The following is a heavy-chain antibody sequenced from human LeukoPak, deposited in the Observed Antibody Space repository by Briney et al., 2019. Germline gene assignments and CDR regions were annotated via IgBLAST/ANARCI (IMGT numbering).Heavy chain of an antibody. J-gene: IGHJ4*02. V-gene: IGHV4-59*01. D-gene: IGHD3-22*01. CDR1: GGSISSYY. Sequence: SETLSLTCTVSGGSISSYYWSWIRQPPGKGLEWIGYIYYGGDTNYNPSLKRRVTISVDTSKNQFSLKLSSVTAADTAVYYCAREGYSGFDYWGQGTLVTVSS. CDR3: AREGYSGFDY. CDR2: IYYGGDT.